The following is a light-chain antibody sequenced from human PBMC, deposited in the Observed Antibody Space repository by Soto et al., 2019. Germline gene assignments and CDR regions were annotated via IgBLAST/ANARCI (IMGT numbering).Light chain of an antibody. V-gene: IGKV3-11*01. J-gene: IGKJ4*01. Sequence: EIVLTQSPGTLSLSPGETATPSCRASQSVNNQLAWYQQKPGQAPRLLIYDASTRATGIPARISGSGSGADFTLTISSLEPEDFAVYYCQHRRNWPLTFGGGTKVDIK. CDR2: DAS. CDR3: QHRRNWPLT. CDR1: QSVNNQ.